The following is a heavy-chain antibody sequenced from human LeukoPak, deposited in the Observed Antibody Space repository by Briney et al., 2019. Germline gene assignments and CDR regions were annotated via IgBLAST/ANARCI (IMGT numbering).Heavy chain of an antibody. V-gene: IGHV1-2*02. CDR1: GYTVSGYY. J-gene: IGHJ4*02. CDR2: IKPSSGGT. D-gene: IGHD3-22*01. Sequence: ASVKVSCKASGYTVSGYYKYWVRHGPGQGLEWMGWIKPSSGGTNNAQKFQGRVTMTRDTSISTAYMELSRLMSDDTAVYYCARDYDSSGYQPPDYWGQGTLVTVSS. CDR3: ARDYDSSGYQPPDY.